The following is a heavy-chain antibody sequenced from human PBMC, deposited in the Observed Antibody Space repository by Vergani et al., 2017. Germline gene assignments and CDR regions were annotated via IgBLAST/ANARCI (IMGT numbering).Heavy chain of an antibody. CDR1: GFTFSNAW. CDR2: IKSKTDGGTT. Sequence: EVQLVESGGGLVKPGGSLRLSCAASGFTFSNAWMSWVRQAPGKGLEWVGRIKSKTDGGTTDYAAPVKGRFTISRDDAKNTLYLQMNSLRTEDTAVYYCARDGRGGGYRGADFDYWGQGTLVTVSS. CDR3: ARDGRGGGYRGADFDY. J-gene: IGHJ4*02. D-gene: IGHD5-24*01. V-gene: IGHV3-15*01.